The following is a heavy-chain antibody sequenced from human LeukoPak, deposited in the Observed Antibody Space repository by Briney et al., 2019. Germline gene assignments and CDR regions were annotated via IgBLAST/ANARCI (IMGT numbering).Heavy chain of an antibody. J-gene: IGHJ4*02. CDR3: STEGGSGSYSAY. CDR1: RFTFSNAW. Sequence: GGSLRLPCAASRFTFSNAWMNWVRQAPGKGLEWVGRIKREIDGGTTDYAAPVKGRFTISRDDSKNTLYLRMTSLKIEDTAVYYCSTEGGSGSYSAYWGQGTLVTVSS. V-gene: IGHV3-15*01. D-gene: IGHD3-10*01. CDR2: IKREIDGGTT.